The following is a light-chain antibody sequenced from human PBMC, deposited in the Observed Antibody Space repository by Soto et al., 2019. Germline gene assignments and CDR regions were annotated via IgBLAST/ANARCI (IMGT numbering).Light chain of an antibody. CDR2: GAS. CDR3: QQYANSPLT. CDR1: QSVGIRS. J-gene: IGKJ4*01. Sequence: EIVLTQSPGTLSLSPGEGATLFCKASQSVGIRSLAWYQQKPGQAPRLVISGASSRATGIPERFSGSGSGTDFTLTISRLEPEDFAVYYCQQYANSPLTFGGGTKVEV. V-gene: IGKV3-20*01.